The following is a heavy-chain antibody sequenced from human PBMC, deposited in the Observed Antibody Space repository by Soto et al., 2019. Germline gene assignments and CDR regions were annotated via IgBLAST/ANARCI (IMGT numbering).Heavy chain of an antibody. Sequence: GGSLRLSCAASGFTFNSYWMSWVRQAPGKGMEWVANIKQDGSEKYYVDSVKGRFTISRDNAKNSLYLQMNTLKAEDTAVYYCARVDSYWYFELWGRGTLVTVSS. D-gene: IGHD2-2*03. CDR1: GFTFNSYW. J-gene: IGHJ2*01. CDR3: ARVDSYWYFEL. CDR2: IKQDGSEK. V-gene: IGHV3-7*01.